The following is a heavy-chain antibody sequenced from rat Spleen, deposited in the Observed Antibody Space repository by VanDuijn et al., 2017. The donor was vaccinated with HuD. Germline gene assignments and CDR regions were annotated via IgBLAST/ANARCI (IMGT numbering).Heavy chain of an antibody. CDR1: GFTFNNYW. CDR2: VTQTGGTT. Sequence: EVQLVESGGGLVQPGRSLKLSCVGSGFTFNNYWMTWIRQAPGKGLEWVATVTQTGGTTYYPDSVQGRFTISRDNARSTLYLQMDSLRSEDTATYYCARKGDGDYWGQGVMVTVSS. D-gene: IGHD4-2*01. CDR3: ARKGDGDY. V-gene: IGHV5-31*01. J-gene: IGHJ2*01.